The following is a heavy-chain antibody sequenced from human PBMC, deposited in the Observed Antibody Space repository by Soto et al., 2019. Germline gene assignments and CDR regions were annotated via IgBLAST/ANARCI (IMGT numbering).Heavy chain of an antibody. CDR3: ASASGYYDFWSGYYTGVDPYYYMDV. J-gene: IGHJ6*03. CDR1: GYTFTSYG. V-gene: IGHV1-18*01. CDR2: ISAYNGKT. D-gene: IGHD3-3*01. Sequence: ASVKVSCKASGYTFTSYGISWVRQAPGQGLEWMGWISAYNGKTNYTQKLQGRVTMTTDTSTSTAYMELRSLRSDDTAVYYCASASGYYDFWSGYYTGVDPYYYMDVWGKGTTVTVSS.